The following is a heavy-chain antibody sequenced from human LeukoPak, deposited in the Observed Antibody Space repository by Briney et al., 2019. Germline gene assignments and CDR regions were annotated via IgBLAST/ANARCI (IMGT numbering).Heavy chain of an antibody. CDR2: IWSDGSSK. CDR3: AKDAAGPEY. Sequence: GGSLRLSCAASGFTFSSYGMHWVRQAPGKGLEWVAVIWSDGSSKHYADSVKGRFTISRDNSKNTLFLQMNSLRVEDTAIYYCAKDAAGPEYWGQGTLVTVSS. V-gene: IGHV3-33*06. D-gene: IGHD6-13*01. J-gene: IGHJ4*02. CDR1: GFTFSSYG.